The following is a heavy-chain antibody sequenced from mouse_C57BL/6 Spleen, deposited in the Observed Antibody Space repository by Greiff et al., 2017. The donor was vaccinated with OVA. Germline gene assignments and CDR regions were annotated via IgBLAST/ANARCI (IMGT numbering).Heavy chain of an antibody. CDR3: ARSYAMDY. J-gene: IGHJ4*01. Sequence: LVESGPELVKPGASVKLSCKASGYTFTSYDINWVKQRPGQGLEWIGWIYPRDGSTKYNEKFKGKATLTVDTSSSTAYMELHSLTSEDSAVYFCARSYAMDYWGQGTSVTVSS. V-gene: IGHV1-85*01. CDR1: GYTFTSYD. CDR2: IYPRDGST.